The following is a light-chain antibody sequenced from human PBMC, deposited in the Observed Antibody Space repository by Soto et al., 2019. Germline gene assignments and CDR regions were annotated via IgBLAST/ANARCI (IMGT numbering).Light chain of an antibody. CDR2: GAS. J-gene: IGKJ1*01. V-gene: IGKV3-15*01. CDR3: QQYNKWPPSWT. Sequence: EIVLTQSPATLSLSPGERATLSCRASQSVSSNLAWYQQKPGQAPRLLIYGASTRATGIPDRFSGSGSGTEFTLTISSLQSEDFAVYHCQQYNKWPPSWTFGQGTKVDIK. CDR1: QSVSSN.